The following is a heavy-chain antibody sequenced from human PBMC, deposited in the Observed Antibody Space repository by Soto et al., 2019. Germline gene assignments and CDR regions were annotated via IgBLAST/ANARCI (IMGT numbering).Heavy chain of an antibody. Sequence: EVQLVESGGGLVQPGGSLRLSCAASGFTFSSYSISWVRQAPGRGLEWVSYISSSSDIYYADSVKGRFTIARDNAKNSLYLQMSSLRDADTAVYYCVRVVWYDSSASAIFKYWGQGNLVTVSS. V-gene: IGHV3-48*02. D-gene: IGHD3-22*01. CDR1: GFTFSSYS. J-gene: IGHJ4*02. CDR3: VRVVWYDSSASAIFKY. CDR2: ISSSSDI.